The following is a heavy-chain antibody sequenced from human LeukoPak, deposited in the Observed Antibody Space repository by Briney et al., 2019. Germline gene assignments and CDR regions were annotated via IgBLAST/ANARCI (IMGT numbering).Heavy chain of an antibody. CDR3: ARVPRGALDI. CDR1: GGSISSYY. Sequence: SETLSLTCTVSGGSISSYYWSWIRQPPGKGLEWIGYIYYSGSTNYNPSLKSRVTISVDTSKNQFSLKLSSVTAADTAVYYCARVPRGALDIWGQGTMVTVSS. V-gene: IGHV4-59*01. J-gene: IGHJ3*02. CDR2: IYYSGST. D-gene: IGHD1-26*01.